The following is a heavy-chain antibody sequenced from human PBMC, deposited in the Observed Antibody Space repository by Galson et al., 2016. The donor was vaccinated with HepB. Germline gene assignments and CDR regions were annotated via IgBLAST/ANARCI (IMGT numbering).Heavy chain of an antibody. CDR3: ARRTRYNWNYGSFYYGMDV. Sequence: ETLSLTCAVYGGSFSHYYWSWIRQPPGKGLEWIGEINHRGRTNYNPSLESRVTISVDTSKNQFSLRLSSVTAADTAVYYCARRTRYNWNYGSFYYGMDVWGQGTTVTVSS. J-gene: IGHJ6*02. D-gene: IGHD1-7*01. V-gene: IGHV4-34*01. CDR1: GGSFSHYY. CDR2: INHRGRT.